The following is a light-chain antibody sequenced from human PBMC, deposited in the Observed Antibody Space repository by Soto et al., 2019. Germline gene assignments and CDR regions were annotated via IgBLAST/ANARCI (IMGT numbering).Light chain of an antibody. CDR1: SKYVGGYNY. CDR2: DVS. J-gene: IGLJ1*01. CDR3: SSYTGSGTDV. Sequence: QSVLTQPASLSGSPGQAITISRTGTSKYVGGYNYVSWYQHYPGKAPKLMIFDVSNRPSGVSDRFSGSKSGDTASLTISGLQAEDEADYYCSSYTGSGTDVFGTGTKVTVL. V-gene: IGLV2-14*03.